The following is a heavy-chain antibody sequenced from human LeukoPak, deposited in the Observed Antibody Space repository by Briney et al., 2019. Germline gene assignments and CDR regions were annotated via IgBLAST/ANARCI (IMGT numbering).Heavy chain of an antibody. CDR1: GYSISSGYY. CDR2: IYHSGST. Sequence: SETLSLTCTVSGYSISSGYYWGWIRQPPGKGLEWIGSIYHSGSTYYNPSLKSRVTISVDTSKNQFSLKLSSVTAADTAVYYCARIPFGDTAREGPFDYWGQGTLVTVSS. V-gene: IGHV4-38-2*02. D-gene: IGHD5-18*01. J-gene: IGHJ4*02. CDR3: ARIPFGDTAREGPFDY.